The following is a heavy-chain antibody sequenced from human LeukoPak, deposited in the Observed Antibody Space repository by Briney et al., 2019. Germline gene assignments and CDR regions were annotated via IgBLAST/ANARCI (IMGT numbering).Heavy chain of an antibody. J-gene: IGHJ6*03. Sequence: SETLSLTCTVSGGSISSYYWSWIRQPAGKGLEWIGRIYTSGSTNYNPSLKSRVTMSVDTSKNQFSLKLSSVTAADTAVYYCARDRGDYDFWSGYLGYYYYMDVWGKGTTVTVSS. CDR1: GGSISSYY. CDR2: IYTSGST. CDR3: ARDRGDYDFWSGYLGYYYYMDV. V-gene: IGHV4-4*07. D-gene: IGHD3-3*01.